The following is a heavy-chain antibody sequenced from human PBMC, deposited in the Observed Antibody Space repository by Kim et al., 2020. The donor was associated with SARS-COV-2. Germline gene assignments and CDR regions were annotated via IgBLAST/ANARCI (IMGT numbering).Heavy chain of an antibody. Sequence: SVKVSCKASGCTFSSYAISWVRQAPGQGLEWMGGIIPIIGTANYAQKFQGRVTITADESTSTAYMELSSLRSEDTAVYYCARVGLITDSSTSNLDYWGQGTLVTVSS. V-gene: IGHV1-69*13. J-gene: IGHJ4*02. CDR1: GCTFSSYA. CDR2: IIPIIGTA. CDR3: ARVGLITDSSTSNLDY. D-gene: IGHD6-13*01.